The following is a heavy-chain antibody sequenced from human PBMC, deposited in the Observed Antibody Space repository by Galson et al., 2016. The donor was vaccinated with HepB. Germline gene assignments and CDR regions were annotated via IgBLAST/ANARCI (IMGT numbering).Heavy chain of an antibody. CDR2: IHPSGST. V-gene: IGHV4-61*02. D-gene: IGHD3-16*01. Sequence: TLSLTCTVSGGSISSGSSSWSWIRPPAGKGLEWIGRIHPSGSTVYNPSLRSRVTMSIDTAKNQFSLRLTSVTAADTAVYYCASASTALFDYWGQGVLVTVSS. CDR3: ASASTALFDY. J-gene: IGHJ4*02. CDR1: GGSISSGSSS.